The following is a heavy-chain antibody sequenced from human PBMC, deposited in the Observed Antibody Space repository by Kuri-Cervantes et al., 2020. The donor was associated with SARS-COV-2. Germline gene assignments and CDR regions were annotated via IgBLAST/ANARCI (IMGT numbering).Heavy chain of an antibody. CDR2: IYASGGT. D-gene: IGHD4-23*01. Sequence: GSLRLSCTVSGGSISSYYWSWIRQPAGKGLEWIGRIYASGGTIYNPSLKSRVTLSLDTSRNQFSLNLNSVTAADTAVYYCARELGLRWQPLTGYFDLWGRGTLVTVSS. CDR1: GGSISSYY. V-gene: IGHV4-4*07. J-gene: IGHJ2*01. CDR3: ARELGLRWQPLTGYFDL.